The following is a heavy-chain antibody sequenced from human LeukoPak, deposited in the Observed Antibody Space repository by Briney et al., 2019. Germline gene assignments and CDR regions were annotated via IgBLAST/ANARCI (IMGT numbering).Heavy chain of an antibody. J-gene: IGHJ4*02. Sequence: SETLSLTCAVYGGSFSGYYWSWIRQPPGKGLEWTGEINHSGSTNYNPSLKSRVTISVDTSKNQFSLKLSSVTAADTAVYYCARGSSAGRYYDSSGSKRGYFDYWGQGTLVTVSS. CDR3: ARGSSAGRYYDSSGSKRGYFDY. V-gene: IGHV4-34*01. CDR1: GGSFSGYY. CDR2: INHSGST. D-gene: IGHD3-22*01.